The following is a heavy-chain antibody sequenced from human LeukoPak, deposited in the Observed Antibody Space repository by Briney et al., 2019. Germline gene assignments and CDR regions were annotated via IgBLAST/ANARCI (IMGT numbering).Heavy chain of an antibody. CDR2: ISGSGGST. CDR1: GFTFSSYA. V-gene: IGHV3-23*01. CDR3: AKERRRDGSGQSPNFDY. Sequence: GGSLRLSCAASGFTFSSYAMSWVRQAPGKGLEWVSAISGSGGSTYYADSVKGRLTISRDNSKNTLYLQMNSLRAEDTAVYYCAKERRRDGSGQSPNFDYWGQGTLVTVSS. D-gene: IGHD3-10*01. J-gene: IGHJ4*02.